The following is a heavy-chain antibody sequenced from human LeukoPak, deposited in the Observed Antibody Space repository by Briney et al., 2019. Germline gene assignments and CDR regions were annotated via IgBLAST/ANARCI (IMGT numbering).Heavy chain of an antibody. D-gene: IGHD6-19*01. CDR3: AIHRGYTSSFDY. CDR1: GSTFSSYA. V-gene: IGHV3-30*02. CDR2: IRFDGSNK. J-gene: IGHJ4*02. Sequence: PGGSLRLSCAASGSTFSSYAMSWVRQAPGKGLEWVAFIRFDGSNKYYADSVKGRFTISRDNSKNALYLQMNSLRAEDTAVYYCAIHRGYTSSFDYWGQGTLVTVSS.